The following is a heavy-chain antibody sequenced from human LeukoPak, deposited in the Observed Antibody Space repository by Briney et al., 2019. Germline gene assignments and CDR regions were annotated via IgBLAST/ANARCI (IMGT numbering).Heavy chain of an antibody. J-gene: IGHJ4*02. CDR3: ARGNSDGKREDY. V-gene: IGHV4-31*03. CDR2: INYSGST. CDR1: GGSISSGGYY. D-gene: IGHD2-15*01. Sequence: SQTLSLTCTVSGGSISSGGYYWSWIRQHPGKGLEWIGYINYSGSTYYNPSLKSRVTISGDTSKSQFSLKLSSVTAADTAVYYCARGNSDGKREDYWGPGTLLTVSS.